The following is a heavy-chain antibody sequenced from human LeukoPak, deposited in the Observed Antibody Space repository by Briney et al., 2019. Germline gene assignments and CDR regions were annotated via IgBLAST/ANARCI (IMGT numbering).Heavy chain of an antibody. Sequence: KGGESLQISCKGSGSIFTSYWIGWVRQLPGKGLEWMGIIYPGDSDTRYSPSFQGQVTISADKSISTAYLQWSSLKASDTAMYYCARQGRDYAVPYYFDYWGQGTLVTVSS. V-gene: IGHV5-51*01. J-gene: IGHJ4*02. D-gene: IGHD4-17*01. CDR3: ARQGRDYAVPYYFDY. CDR1: GSIFTSYW. CDR2: IYPGDSDT.